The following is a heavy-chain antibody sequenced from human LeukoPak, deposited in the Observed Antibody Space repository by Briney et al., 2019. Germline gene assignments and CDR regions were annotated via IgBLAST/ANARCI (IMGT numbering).Heavy chain of an antibody. D-gene: IGHD2-2*01. CDR2: ISAYNDNT. CDR3: ARGFIVVVPAAMDY. CDR1: GYTFTSYG. J-gene: IGHJ4*02. V-gene: IGHV1-18*01. Sequence: ASVKVSCKASGYTFTSYGISWVRQAPGQGLEWMGWISAYNDNTNYAQKLQGRVTMTTDTSTSTAYMELRSLRSDDTAVYYCARGFIVVVPAAMDYWGQGTLVTVSS.